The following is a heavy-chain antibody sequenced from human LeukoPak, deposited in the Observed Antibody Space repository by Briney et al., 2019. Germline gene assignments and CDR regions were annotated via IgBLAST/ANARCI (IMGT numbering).Heavy chain of an antibody. CDR1: GYSFTSYW. D-gene: IGHD3-10*01. J-gene: IGHJ5*02. CDR2: IYPGDSDT. V-gene: IGHV5-51*01. Sequence: GESLKISCKGSGYSFTSYWIGWVRQMPGKGLEWMGIIYPGDSDTRYSPSFQGQVTISADKSISTACLQWSSLKASDTAMYYCARQELLWFGGLNWFDPWGQGTLVTVSS. CDR3: ARQELLWFGGLNWFDP.